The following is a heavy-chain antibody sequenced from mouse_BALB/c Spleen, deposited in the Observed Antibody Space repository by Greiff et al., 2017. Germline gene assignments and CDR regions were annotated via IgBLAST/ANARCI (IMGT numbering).Heavy chain of an antibody. CDR2: ILPGSGST. Sequence: QVQLQQSGAELMKPGASVKISCKATGYTFSSYWIEWVKQRPGHGLEWIGEILPGSGSTNYNEKFKGKATFTADTSSNTAYMQLSSLTSEDSAVYYCARGGLMITTRGYAMDYWGQGTSVTVSS. V-gene: IGHV1-9*01. CDR3: ARGGLMITTRGYAMDY. CDR1: GYTFSSYW. J-gene: IGHJ4*01. D-gene: IGHD2-4*01.